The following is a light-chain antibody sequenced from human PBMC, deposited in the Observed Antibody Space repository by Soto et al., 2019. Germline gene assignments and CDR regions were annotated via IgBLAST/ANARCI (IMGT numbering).Light chain of an antibody. J-gene: IGKJ5*01. Sequence: DIQMTQSPSSLSASVGNRVTITFRASQSINSYLKWYQQKPGKAPKLLIYAASSLQSGVPSRFSGSGSGTDFTLTISSLQPEDFATYYCQQSSITPPAFGQGTRLEIK. CDR2: AAS. V-gene: IGKV1-39*01. CDR3: QQSSITPPA. CDR1: QSINSY.